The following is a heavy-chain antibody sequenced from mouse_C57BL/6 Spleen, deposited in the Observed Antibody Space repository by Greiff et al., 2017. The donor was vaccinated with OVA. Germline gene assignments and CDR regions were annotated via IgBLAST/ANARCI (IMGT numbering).Heavy chain of an antibody. CDR3: ARTTVVPGYFDY. V-gene: IGHV1-64*01. Sequence: QVQLQQPGAELVKPGASVKLSCKASGYTFTSYWMHWVKQRPGQGLEWIGMIHPNSGSTNYNEKFKSKATLTVDKSSSTAYMQLSSLTSEDSAVYYCARTTVVPGYFDYWGQGTTLTVSS. CDR1: GYTFTSYW. CDR2: IHPNSGST. D-gene: IGHD1-1*01. J-gene: IGHJ2*01.